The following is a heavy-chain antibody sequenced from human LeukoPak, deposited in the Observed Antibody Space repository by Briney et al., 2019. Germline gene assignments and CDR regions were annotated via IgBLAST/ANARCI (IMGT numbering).Heavy chain of an antibody. CDR3: ARVTFSGDAFDI. D-gene: IGHD2/OR15-2a*01. CDR2: ISAYNGNK. CDR1: GYTFTSYG. V-gene: IGHV1-18*01. J-gene: IGHJ3*02. Sequence: ASVKVSCTASGYTFTSYGISWVRQAPGQGLEWMGWISAYNGNKNYAQKLQGRVTMTTDTSTSTAYMELRSLRSDDTAVYYCARVTFSGDAFDIWGQGTMVTVAS.